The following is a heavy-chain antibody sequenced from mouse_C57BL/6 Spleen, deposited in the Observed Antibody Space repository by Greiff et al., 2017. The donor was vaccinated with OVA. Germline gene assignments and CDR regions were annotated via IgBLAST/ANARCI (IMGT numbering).Heavy chain of an antibody. Sequence: QVQLKQPGAELVKPGASVKLSCKASGYTFTSYWMQWVKQRPGQGLEWIGEIDPSDSYTNYNQKFKGKATLTVDTSSSTAYMQLSSLTSEDSAVYYCARGVWDYWGQGTTLTVSS. D-gene: IGHD6-2*01. J-gene: IGHJ2*01. V-gene: IGHV1-50*01. CDR2: IDPSDSYT. CDR1: GYTFTSYW. CDR3: ARGVWDY.